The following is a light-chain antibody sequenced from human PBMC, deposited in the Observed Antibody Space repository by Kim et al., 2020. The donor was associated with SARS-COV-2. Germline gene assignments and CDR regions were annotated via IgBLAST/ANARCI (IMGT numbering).Light chain of an antibody. V-gene: IGLV3-21*02. CDR1: SLRKHY. CDR2: DDK. CDR3: QVWDIRGDPVV. Sequence: GETVRITCQGDSLRKHYATWYQQKPGQAPVLVIYDDKDRPSGIPERFSGSNSGNTATLTINRVEAGDEADYYCQVWDIRGDPVVFGGGTQLTVL. J-gene: IGLJ2*01.